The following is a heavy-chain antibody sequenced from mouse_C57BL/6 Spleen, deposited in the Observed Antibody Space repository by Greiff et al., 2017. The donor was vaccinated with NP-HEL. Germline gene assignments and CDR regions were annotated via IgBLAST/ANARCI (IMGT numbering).Heavy chain of an antibody. CDR1: GFTFSDYY. J-gene: IGHJ2*01. CDR2: INYDGSST. D-gene: IGHD1-1*01. Sequence: EVQRVESEGGLVQPGSSMKLSCTASGFTFSDYYMAWVRQVPEKGLEWVANINYDGSSTYYLDSLKSRFIISRDNAKNILYLQMSSLKSEDTATYYCARDNYGSSYLDYWGQGTTLTVSS. CDR3: ARDNYGSSYLDY. V-gene: IGHV5-16*01.